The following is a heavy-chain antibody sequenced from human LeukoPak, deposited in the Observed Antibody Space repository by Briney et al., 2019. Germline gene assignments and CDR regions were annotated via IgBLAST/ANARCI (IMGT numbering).Heavy chain of an antibody. CDR2: MYYSGTT. V-gene: IGHV4-39*01. CDR1: GGSISSSSYY. J-gene: IGHJ3*02. Sequence: PSETLSLTCTVSGGSISSSSYYWGWIRQPPGKGLEWIGRMYYSGTTYYNPSLKSRVPIYVHTSNQQFALQLGALTAADTAVYYCASRPQPSSGWFHNAFDIWGQGTMVTVSS. D-gene: IGHD6-19*01. CDR3: ASRPQPSSGWFHNAFDI.